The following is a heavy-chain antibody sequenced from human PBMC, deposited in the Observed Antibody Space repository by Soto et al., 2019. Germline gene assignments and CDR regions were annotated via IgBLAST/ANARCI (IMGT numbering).Heavy chain of an antibody. J-gene: IGHJ6*02. D-gene: IGHD1-1*01. CDR1: VYAFSNFW. CDR2: IYPGDSET. V-gene: IGHV5-51*01. Sequence: GESLQISCEGSVYAFSNFWIAWVRQLPGKGLEYMGIIYPGDSETRYSPSFHGKVTISADRSIGTAYLQWSSLEASDSAFYFCGLSQRNTPSMDVWGQGGMATVSS. CDR3: GLSQRNTPSMDV.